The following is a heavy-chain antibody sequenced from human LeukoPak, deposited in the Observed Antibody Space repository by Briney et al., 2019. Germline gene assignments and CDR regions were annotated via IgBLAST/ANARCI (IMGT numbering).Heavy chain of an antibody. J-gene: IGHJ2*01. V-gene: IGHV1-46*01. CDR1: GYTFTSYY. CDR2: INPSGGST. Sequence: EASVKVSCKASGYTFTSYYMHWVRQAPGQGLEWMGIINPSGGSTSYAQKFQGRVTMTRDTSTSTVYMELSSLRSEDTAVYYCARAMLPSSSGWNWYFDLWGRGTLVTVSS. D-gene: IGHD6-19*01. CDR3: ARAMLPSSSGWNWYFDL.